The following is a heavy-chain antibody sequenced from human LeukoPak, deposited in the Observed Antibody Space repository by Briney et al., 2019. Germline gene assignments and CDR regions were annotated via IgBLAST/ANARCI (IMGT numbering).Heavy chain of an antibody. CDR1: GGSISSSSYY. D-gene: IGHD3-22*01. V-gene: IGHV4-39*07. CDR3: ARAQYYYDSGRNWFDP. CDR2: IYYSGST. J-gene: IGHJ5*02. Sequence: SETLSLTCTVSGGSISSSSYYWGWIRQPPGKGLECIGSIYYSGSTYYNPSLKSRVTMSVDTSKNQFSLKLSSVTAADTAVYYCARAQYYYDSGRNWFDPWGQGTLVTVSS.